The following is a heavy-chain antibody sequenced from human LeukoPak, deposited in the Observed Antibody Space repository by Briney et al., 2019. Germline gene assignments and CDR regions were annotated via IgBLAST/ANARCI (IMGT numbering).Heavy chain of an antibody. D-gene: IGHD2/OR15-2a*01. J-gene: IGHJ4*02. V-gene: IGHV4-38-2*01. CDR3: ARGDYFIDF. Sequence: SETLSLTCAVSGSSISSTYYWAWIRQPPGKGLEWIGSVFHAGSTYYNPSLKSRVTVSVDTSKNQFSLKLTSVTAADTAVYNCARGDYFIDFWGQGTLVTVSS. CDR2: VFHAGST. CDR1: GSSISSTYY.